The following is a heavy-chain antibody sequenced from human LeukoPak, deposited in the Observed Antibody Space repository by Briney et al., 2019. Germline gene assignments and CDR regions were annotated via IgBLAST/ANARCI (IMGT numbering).Heavy chain of an antibody. CDR3: ARLWTRYGLRFDP. D-gene: IGHD3-10*01. CDR2: IYYSGST. Sequence: SQTLSLTCTVSGGSISSGDYYWSWIRQPPGKGLEWIGYIYYSGSTYYNPSLKSRVTISVDTSKNQFSLKLSSVTAADTAVYYCARLWTRYGLRFDPWGQGTLVTVSS. CDR1: GGSISSGDYY. J-gene: IGHJ5*02. V-gene: IGHV4-30-4*01.